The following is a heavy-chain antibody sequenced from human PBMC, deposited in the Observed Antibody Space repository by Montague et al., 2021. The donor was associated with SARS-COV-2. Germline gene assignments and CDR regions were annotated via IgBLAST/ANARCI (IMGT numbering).Heavy chain of an antibody. V-gene: IGHV4-39*01. CDR1: GCSISSMCYY. CDR2: IYYSAST. Sequence: SETLSLTCTVSGCSISSMCYYWGWIRPPSGMGLEWIGSIYYSASTYSNPSLKIPVTISVDTSKNQFSLKLSSVTAADTAVYYCARLRGDYGGTYDTFDIWGQGTMVTVSS. D-gene: IGHD4-23*01. J-gene: IGHJ3*02. CDR3: ARLRGDYGGTYDTFDI.